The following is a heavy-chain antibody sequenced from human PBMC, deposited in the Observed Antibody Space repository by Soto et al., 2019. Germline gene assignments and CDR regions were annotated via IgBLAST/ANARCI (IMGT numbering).Heavy chain of an antibody. CDR3: VRDGTKTLRDWFDP. D-gene: IGHD1-1*01. CDR1: GASISGFY. V-gene: IGHV4-4*07. J-gene: IGHJ5*02. CDR2: IYATGTT. Sequence: SETLSLTCTVSGASISGFYWSWIRKSAGKGLEWIGRIYATGTTDYNPSLKSRVMMSVDTSKKQFSLKLRSVTAADTAVYHCVRDGTKTLRDWFDPWGQGISVTVSS.